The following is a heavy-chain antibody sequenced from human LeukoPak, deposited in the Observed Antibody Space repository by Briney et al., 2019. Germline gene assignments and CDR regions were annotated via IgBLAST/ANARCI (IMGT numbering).Heavy chain of an antibody. CDR1: GYTFSSYG. CDR2: ISVYNANT. Sequence: ASVKVSCKASGYTFSSYGISWVRQAPGQGLEWMGWISVYNANTDYAQKLQGRVTMTTDTSTSTAYMELRSVISDDTAVYYCARDVARGYTYGHLQDYWGQGTLVTVSS. CDR3: ARDVARGYTYGHLQDY. J-gene: IGHJ4*02. D-gene: IGHD5-18*01. V-gene: IGHV1-18*01.